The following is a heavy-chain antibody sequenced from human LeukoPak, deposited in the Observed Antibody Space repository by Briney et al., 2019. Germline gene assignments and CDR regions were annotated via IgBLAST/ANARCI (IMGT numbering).Heavy chain of an antibody. Sequence: ASVKVSCRASGYTFTSYYMHWVRQAPGQGLEWMGIINPSGGSTSYAQKFQGRVTMTRDTSTSTVYMELSSLRSEDTAVYYCARAIADGYNLYCFDYWDQGTLVTVSS. CDR2: INPSGGST. CDR1: GYTFTSYY. CDR3: ARAIADGYNLYCFDY. D-gene: IGHD5-24*01. J-gene: IGHJ4*02. V-gene: IGHV1-46*01.